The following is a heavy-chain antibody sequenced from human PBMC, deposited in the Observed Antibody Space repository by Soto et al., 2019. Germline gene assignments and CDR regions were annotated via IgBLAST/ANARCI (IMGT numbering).Heavy chain of an antibody. CDR2: ISSSSSTI. V-gene: IGHV3-48*02. Sequence: EVQLVESGGGLVQPGGSLRLSCAASGFTFSSYSTNWVRQAPGKGLEWVSYISSSSSTIYYADSVKGRFTISRDNAKNSLYLQMNSLRDEDTAVYYCARAAYCSSTSCYLWYFDLWGRGTLVTVSS. J-gene: IGHJ2*01. CDR1: GFTFSSYS. CDR3: ARAAYCSSTSCYLWYFDL. D-gene: IGHD2-2*01.